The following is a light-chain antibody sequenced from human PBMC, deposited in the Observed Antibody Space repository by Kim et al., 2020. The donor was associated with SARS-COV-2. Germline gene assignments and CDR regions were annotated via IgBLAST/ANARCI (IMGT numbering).Light chain of an antibody. CDR3: QVWDTDTAHYV. CDR1: NIGGHS. J-gene: IGLJ1*01. Sequence: SYELTQPPSVSVAPGQTASITCSGNNIGGHSVHWYQQKPGQAPVLVIYHDSDRPSGIPERFSGSKSANTATLTISRVEAGDEADYYCQVWDTDTAHYVFGTGTKVTVL. CDR2: HDS. V-gene: IGLV3-21*01.